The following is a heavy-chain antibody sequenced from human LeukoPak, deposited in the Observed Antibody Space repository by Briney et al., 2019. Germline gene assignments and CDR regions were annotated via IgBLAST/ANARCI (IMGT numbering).Heavy chain of an antibody. V-gene: IGHV4-39*01. CDR1: GGSISSSSYY. J-gene: IGHJ5*02. Sequence: PSETLSLTCPVSGGSISSSSYYWGWIRQPPGTGLEWIGSIYYSGSTYYNPSLKSRVTISVDTSKNQFSLKLSSVTAAGTAVYYCAMSTPNNWFDPWGQGTLVTVSS. CDR3: AMSTPNNWFDP. CDR2: IYYSGST.